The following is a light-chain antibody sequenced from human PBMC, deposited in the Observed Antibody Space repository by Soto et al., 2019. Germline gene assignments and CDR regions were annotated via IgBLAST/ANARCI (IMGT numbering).Light chain of an antibody. CDR1: SSDVGTYNL. V-gene: IGLV2-23*02. Sequence: QSVLTQPASVSGSPGQSITISCTGASSDVGTYNLVSWYQQHPGKAPKLMIYEVSKRPSGVSNRSSGSKSGNTASLTISGLQAEDEADYYCCSYAGSNTLYVFGTGTKVTVL. J-gene: IGLJ1*01. CDR3: CSYAGSNTLYV. CDR2: EVS.